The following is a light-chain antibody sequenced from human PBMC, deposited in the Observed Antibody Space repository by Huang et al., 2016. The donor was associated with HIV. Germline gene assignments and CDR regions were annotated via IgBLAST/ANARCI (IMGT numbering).Light chain of an antibody. CDR3: QQTYSTAIT. CDR1: QRISTY. Sequence: DIRMTQSPSSLSASVGDRVTITCRASQRISTYLNWYQQKPGKAPKLLIFAASTLQSGVPSTFSGSGSGTDFTLTISSLQPEDFATYYCQQTYSTAITFGQGTRLEIK. J-gene: IGKJ5*01. CDR2: AAS. V-gene: IGKV1-39*01.